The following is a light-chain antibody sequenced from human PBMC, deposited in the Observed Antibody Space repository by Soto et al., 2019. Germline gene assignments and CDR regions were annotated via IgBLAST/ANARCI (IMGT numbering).Light chain of an antibody. CDR1: NRDIGYYDF. CDR3: NSYTSSTSLPYV. V-gene: IGLV2-14*01. Sequence: QSVLTQPPSASGSPGQSVTISCTGTNRDIGYYDFVSWYQQLPGKAPKLMIYGVDKRPSGVSNRFSGSKSGNTASLTISALQAEDEADYFCNSYTSSTSLPYVFGTGTKLTVL. J-gene: IGLJ1*01. CDR2: GVD.